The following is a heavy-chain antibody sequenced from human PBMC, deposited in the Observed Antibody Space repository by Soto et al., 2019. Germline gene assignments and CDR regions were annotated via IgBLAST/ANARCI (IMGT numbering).Heavy chain of an antibody. D-gene: IGHD6-13*01. Sequence: RLSCAASGFTFSSYAISWVRQGPGKGLEWVSAIRGSGGSTYYADSVKGRFTISRDNSKNTLYLQMNSLRAEDTAVYYCAKGRSSSWPWAYYYGMDVWGQGTTVTV. CDR1: GFTFSSYA. J-gene: IGHJ6*02. CDR2: IRGSGGST. CDR3: AKGRSSSWPWAYYYGMDV. V-gene: IGHV3-23*01.